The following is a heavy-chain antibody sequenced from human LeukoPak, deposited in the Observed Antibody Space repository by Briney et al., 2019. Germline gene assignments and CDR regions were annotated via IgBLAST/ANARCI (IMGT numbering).Heavy chain of an antibody. D-gene: IGHD2-15*01. CDR1: GFTFSSYA. J-gene: IGHJ4*02. CDR2: ISGSGGST. Sequence: GGSLRLSCAASGFTFSSYAMSWVRQAPGKGLEWVSAISGSGGSTYYADSVKGRFTISRGNSKNTLYLQMNSLRAEDTAVYYCAKDRALDIVVVVAASPLDYWGQGTLVTVSS. V-gene: IGHV3-23*01. CDR3: AKDRALDIVVVVAASPLDY.